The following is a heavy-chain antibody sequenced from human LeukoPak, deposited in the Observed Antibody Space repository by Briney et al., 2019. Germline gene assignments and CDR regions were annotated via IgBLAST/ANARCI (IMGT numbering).Heavy chain of an antibody. D-gene: IGHD3-22*01. CDR2: ISAYNGNT. CDR1: GYTFTSYG. V-gene: IGHV1-18*01. CDR3: AVTYYYDSSGYRPDAFDI. Sequence: ASVKVSCKASGYTFTSYGISWVRQAPGQGLGWMGWISAYNGNTNYAQKLQGRVTMTTDTSTSTAYMELRSLRSDDTAVYYCAVTYYYDSSGYRPDAFDIWGQGTMVTVSS. J-gene: IGHJ3*02.